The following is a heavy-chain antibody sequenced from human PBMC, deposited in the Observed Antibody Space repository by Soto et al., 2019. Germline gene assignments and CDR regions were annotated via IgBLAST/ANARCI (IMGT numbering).Heavy chain of an antibody. J-gene: IGHJ5*02. D-gene: IGHD2-15*01. CDR1: GGSIISGGYS. V-gene: IGHV4-30-2*01. Sequence: TLSLTCAVSGGSIISGGYSWSWIRQAPGKGLEWIGYIYHSGSTYYNPSLKSRVTISVDRSKNQFSLKLSSVTAADTAVYYCARYCSGGSCYSLGWFDPWGQGTLVTVSS. CDR3: ARYCSGGSCYSLGWFDP. CDR2: IYHSGST.